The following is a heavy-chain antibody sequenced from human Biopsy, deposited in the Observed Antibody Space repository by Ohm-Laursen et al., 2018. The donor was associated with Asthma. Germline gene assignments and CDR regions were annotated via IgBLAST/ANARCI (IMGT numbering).Heavy chain of an antibody. CDR3: ARTTYGDDGFDP. Sequence: TLSLPCTVSGGSINIGDYYWSWIRQHPGKGLEWIGYIYYSGSTYYNPSLKSRVSILIDTSKNQFSLRLSSVTPADTAVYYCARTTYGDDGFDPWGQGTLVTVSS. CDR1: GGSINIGDYY. CDR2: IYYSGST. J-gene: IGHJ5*02. V-gene: IGHV4-31*03. D-gene: IGHD4-17*01.